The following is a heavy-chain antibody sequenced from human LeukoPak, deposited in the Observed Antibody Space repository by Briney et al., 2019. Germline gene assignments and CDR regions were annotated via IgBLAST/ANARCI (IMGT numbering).Heavy chain of an antibody. D-gene: IGHD5-24*01. V-gene: IGHV3-23*01. CDR2: ISGSGGST. CDR3: ARPRGNVEMATIPFDY. Sequence: GGSLRLSCAASGFTFSSYAMSWVRQAPGKGLEWVSAISGSGGSTYYADSVKGRFTISRDNSKNTLYLQMNSLRAEDTAVYYCARPRGNVEMATIPFDYWGQGTLVTISS. J-gene: IGHJ4*02. CDR1: GFTFSSYA.